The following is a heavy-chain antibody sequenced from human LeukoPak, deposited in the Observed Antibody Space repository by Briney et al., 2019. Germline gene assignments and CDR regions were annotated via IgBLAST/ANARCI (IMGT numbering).Heavy chain of an antibody. CDR2: IKQDGTET. Sequence: GGSLRLSCEVTGFSLSSYWMSWVRQAPGKGLEWVANIKQDGTETHYGDSVKGRFTISRDDAKNSLYLQLNSLRGEDTAVYYCARNTDRDAYMASWGQGTLVTVSS. D-gene: IGHD5-24*01. V-gene: IGHV3-7*01. J-gene: IGHJ5*02. CDR1: GFSLSSYW. CDR3: ARNTDRDAYMAS.